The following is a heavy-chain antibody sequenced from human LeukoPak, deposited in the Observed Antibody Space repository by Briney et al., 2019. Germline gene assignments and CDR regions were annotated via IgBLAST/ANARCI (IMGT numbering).Heavy chain of an antibody. CDR2: ISGDGTRT. D-gene: IGHD6-19*01. CDR1: GFSFSSYA. V-gene: IGHV3-43*02. J-gene: IGHJ4*02. Sequence: GGSLRLSCAASGFSFSSYAMTWARQAPVKGLEWVSAISGDGTRTYYADSVKGRFTIPRDNSKNSLYLQMNSLRTEDTALYYCAKGRIEQWLIDYWGQGTLVTVSS. CDR3: AKGRIEQWLIDY.